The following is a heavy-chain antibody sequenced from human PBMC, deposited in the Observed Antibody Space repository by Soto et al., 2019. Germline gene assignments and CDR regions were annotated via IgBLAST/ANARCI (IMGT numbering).Heavy chain of an antibody. J-gene: IGHJ6*02. D-gene: IGHD2-2*01. Sequence: ASETLSLTCTVSGGSIDYYYWSWIRQPPWKGLEWIGYISDSGSTKNNPSLRSRVTISVDTSKNQFSLHLSSVTAADTAVYYCARDSTSWFPYQDIDVWAQGTTVTVSS. CDR3: ARDSTSWFPYQDIDV. V-gene: IGHV4-59*01. CDR2: ISDSGST. CDR1: GGSIDYYY.